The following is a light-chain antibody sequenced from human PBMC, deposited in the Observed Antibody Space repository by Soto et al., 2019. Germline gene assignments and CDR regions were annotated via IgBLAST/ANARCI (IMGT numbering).Light chain of an antibody. CDR2: GAS. CDR3: QQYGRSPPFT. J-gene: IGKJ2*01. V-gene: IGKV3-20*01. CDR1: QSVSTTY. Sequence: ELVLTQSPGTLSLSPGEGATLSCRASQSVSTTYLAWYQQKPGQAPRLLIYGASNRATGIPDRFSGSGSGTDFTLTISRLEPEDFAVYFCQQYGRSPPFTFGQETKVEIK.